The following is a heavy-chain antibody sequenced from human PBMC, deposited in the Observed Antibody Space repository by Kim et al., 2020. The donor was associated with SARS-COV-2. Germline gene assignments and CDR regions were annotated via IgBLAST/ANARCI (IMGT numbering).Heavy chain of an antibody. V-gene: IGHV3-7*01. CDR3: ATQQHPLIDLNNWFDP. D-gene: IGHD6-13*01. CDR2: IKQDGSEK. CDR1: GFTFSSYW. J-gene: IGHJ5*02. Sequence: GGSLRLSCAASGFTFSSYWMSWVRQAPGKGLEWVANIKQDGSEKYYVDSVKGRFTISRDNAKNSLYLQMNSLRAEDTAVYYCATQQHPLIDLNNWFDPWGQGTLVTVSS.